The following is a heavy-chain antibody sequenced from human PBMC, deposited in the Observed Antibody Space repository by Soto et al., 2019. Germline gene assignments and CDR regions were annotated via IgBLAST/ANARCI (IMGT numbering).Heavy chain of an antibody. CDR2: ILHDGSAE. J-gene: IGHJ6*02. CDR1: GFIFTIYG. CDR3: ARSRDGYSFYFYYGMDG. Sequence: GGSLRLSCAAPGFIFTIYGMHWVRHAPGKGLEWMALILHDGSAEYYADSVKGRFTISRDNSKNTLYLQMNSLTAEDTAVYYCARSRDGYSFYFYYGMDGWGQGTTVTVSS. V-gene: IGHV3-30*03. D-gene: IGHD4-4*01.